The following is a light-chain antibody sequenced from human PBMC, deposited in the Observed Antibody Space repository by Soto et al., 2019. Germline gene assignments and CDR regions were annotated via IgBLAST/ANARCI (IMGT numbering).Light chain of an antibody. CDR2: STS. CDR3: QQYGRSPNT. V-gene: IGKV3-20*01. CDR1: QSVSSTY. Sequence: EVVLTQSPGSLSLSPGERDTLSWRASQSVSSTYLAWYQQRPGQSPRLLIYSTSSRATGIPDRFSGSGSGTDFTLTISRLEPEDFAVYYCQQYGRSPNTFGQGTKLEI. J-gene: IGKJ2*01.